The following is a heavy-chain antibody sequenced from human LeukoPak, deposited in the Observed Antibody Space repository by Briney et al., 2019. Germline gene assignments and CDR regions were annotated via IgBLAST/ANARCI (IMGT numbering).Heavy chain of an antibody. J-gene: IGHJ4*02. Sequence: SETLSLTCTVSGGSVSSGSYYWSWIRQPPGKGLEWIGYILYGGSTSYNPSLKSRVTISVDTSKNQVSLKLSSVTAADTAVYYCARVSITMIFNYWDQGTLVTVSS. CDR3: ARVSITMIFNY. CDR1: GGSVSSGSYY. V-gene: IGHV4-61*01. D-gene: IGHD3-22*01. CDR2: ILYGGST.